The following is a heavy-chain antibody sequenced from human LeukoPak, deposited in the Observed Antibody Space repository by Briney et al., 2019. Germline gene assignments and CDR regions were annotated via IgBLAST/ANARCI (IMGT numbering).Heavy chain of an antibody. CDR2: ISPTSGGT. CDR1: GYTFTGYY. CDR3: ARHFYCSGGSCSRDY. J-gene: IGHJ4*02. Sequence: ASVKVSCKASGYTFTGYYMHWVRQAPGQGLEWMGWISPTSGGTNYAQKFQGRVTMTRDTSISTAYMELSSLRSEDTAVYYCARHFYCSGGSCSRDYWGQGTLVTVSS. V-gene: IGHV1-2*02. D-gene: IGHD2-15*01.